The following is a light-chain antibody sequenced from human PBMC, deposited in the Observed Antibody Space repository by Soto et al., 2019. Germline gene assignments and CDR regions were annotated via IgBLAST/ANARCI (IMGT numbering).Light chain of an antibody. V-gene: IGKV3-20*01. J-gene: IGKJ1*01. CDR2: GAS. CDR3: QQYGWAPTWT. Sequence: EIVLTQSPGTLSLSPGERATLSGMASQSVSYSYLAWYQQKSGQAPRLLIYGASIRATGIPDRFSGSGSGTDFTLTISRLEPEDFAVYYCQQYGWAPTWTFGQGTKVDIK. CDR1: QSVSYSY.